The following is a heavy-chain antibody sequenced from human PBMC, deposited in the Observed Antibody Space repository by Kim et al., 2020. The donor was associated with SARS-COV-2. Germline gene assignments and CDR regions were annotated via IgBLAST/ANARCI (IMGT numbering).Heavy chain of an antibody. V-gene: IGHV3-64*01. CDR2: ISSNGGST. Sequence: GGSLRLSCAASGFTFSSYAMHWVRQAPGKGLEYVSAISSNGGSTYYANSVKGRFTISRDNSKNTLYLQMGSLRAEDMAVYYCARVSRVWYDSSSWRWMEDENYYYYMDVWGQGTTVTVSS. CDR3: ARVSRVWYDSSSWRWMEDENYYYYMDV. J-gene: IGHJ6*03. CDR1: GFTFSSYA. D-gene: IGHD6-13*01.